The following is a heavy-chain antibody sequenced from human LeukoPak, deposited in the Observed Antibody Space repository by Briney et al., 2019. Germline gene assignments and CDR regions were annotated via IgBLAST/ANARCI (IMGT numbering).Heavy chain of an antibody. Sequence: SGTLSLTCAVSGGSISSDNWWSWVRQPPGKRLEWIGEIHHRGGTYYNPSLKSRVTISVDTSKNQLSLKLSSVTAADTAVYYCARDLLDIVATIATDWYFDLWGRGTLVTVSS. V-gene: IGHV4-4*02. CDR3: ARDLLDIVATIATDWYFDL. CDR1: GGSISSDNW. D-gene: IGHD5-12*01. J-gene: IGHJ2*01. CDR2: IHHRGGT.